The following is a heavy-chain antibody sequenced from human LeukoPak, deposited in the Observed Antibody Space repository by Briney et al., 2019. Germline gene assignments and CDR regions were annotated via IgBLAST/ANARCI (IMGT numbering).Heavy chain of an antibody. D-gene: IGHD6-13*01. V-gene: IGHV4-59*01. Sequence: PSETLPLTCTVSGGSISSYYWSWIRQPPGKGLEWIGYIYYSGSTNYNPSLKSRVTISVDTSKNQFSLKLSSVTAADTAVYYCARDGEKAAAFDYWGQGTLVTVSS. CDR3: ARDGEKAAAFDY. CDR2: IYYSGST. CDR1: GGSISSYY. J-gene: IGHJ4*02.